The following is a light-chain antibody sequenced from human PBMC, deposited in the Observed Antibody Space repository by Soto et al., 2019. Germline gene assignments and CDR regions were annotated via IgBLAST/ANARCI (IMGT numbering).Light chain of an antibody. CDR3: QQRSNI. CDR2: DAS. CDR1: ESTSGY. V-gene: IGKV3-11*01. J-gene: IGKJ3*01. Sequence: EIVLTQSPATLSLSPGDTATLSCRASESTSGYLAWYQQKPGQAPRLLIYDASNRATGIPARFSGSGSGTDFTLTISSLEPEDFADYYCQQRSNIFGPGTKVDIK.